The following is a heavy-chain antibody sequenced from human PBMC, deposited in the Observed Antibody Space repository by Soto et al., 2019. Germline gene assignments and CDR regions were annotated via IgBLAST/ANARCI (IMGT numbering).Heavy chain of an antibody. D-gene: IGHD2-15*01. V-gene: IGHV3-66*01. J-gene: IGHJ4*02. CDR3: ARTIGGASSLYFDY. CDR2: IYTGGLT. Sequence: VQLVESGGALVRSGGSLRLSCAACGFIVSSNYMNWVRQAPGKGLEWVSVIYTGGLTSYADSVKGRFTISRDSSKNTLYLQMNSLRTEDTAVYYCARTIGGASSLYFDYWGQGTLVSVSS. CDR1: GFIVSSNY.